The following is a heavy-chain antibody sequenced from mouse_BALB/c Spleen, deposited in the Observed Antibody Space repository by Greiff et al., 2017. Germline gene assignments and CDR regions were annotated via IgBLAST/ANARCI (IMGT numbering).Heavy chain of an antibody. CDR2: IRLKSNNYAT. CDR1: GFTFSNYW. V-gene: IGHV6-6*02. CDR3: TRDDYYGGVDY. Sequence: EVKLVESGGGLVQPGGSMKLSCVASGFTFSNYWMNWVRQSPEKGLEWVAEIRLKSNNYATHYAESVKGRFTISRDDSKSSVYLQMNNLRAEDTGIYYCTRDDYYGGVDYWGQGTSVTVSS. J-gene: IGHJ4*01. D-gene: IGHD1-1*01.